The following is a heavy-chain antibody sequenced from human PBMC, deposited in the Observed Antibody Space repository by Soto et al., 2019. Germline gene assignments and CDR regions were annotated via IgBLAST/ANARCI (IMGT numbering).Heavy chain of an antibody. V-gene: IGHV3-23*01. CDR3: AKGSGYDFSYYYYYMDV. D-gene: IGHD5-12*01. CDR2: ISGSGGST. CDR1: GFTLSSYA. Sequence: GGSLRLSCAASGFTLSSYAMSWVRQAPGKGLEWVSGISGSGGSTYYADSVKGRFTISRDNSKNTLYLQMNSLRAEDTAVYYCAKGSGYDFSYYYYYMDVWGKGTTVTVSS. J-gene: IGHJ6*03.